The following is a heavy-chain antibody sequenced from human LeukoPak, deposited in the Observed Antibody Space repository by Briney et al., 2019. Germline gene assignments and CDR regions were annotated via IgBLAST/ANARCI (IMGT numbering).Heavy chain of an antibody. D-gene: IGHD6-19*01. CDR3: ARRSPRGAVADPGWFDP. CDR1: GYTFTSYY. V-gene: IGHV1-46*01. J-gene: IGHJ5*02. CDR2: INPSGGST. Sequence: GASVKVSCKASGYTFTSYYMHWVRQAPGQGLEWMGIINPSGGSTSYAQKFQGRVTMTRDTSTSTVYMELSSLRSEDTAVYYCARRSPRGAVADPGWFDPWGQGTLVTVSS.